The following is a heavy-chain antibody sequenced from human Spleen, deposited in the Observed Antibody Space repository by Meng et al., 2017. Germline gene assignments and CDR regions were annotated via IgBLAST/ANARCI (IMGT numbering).Heavy chain of an antibody. D-gene: IGHD6-13*01. J-gene: IGHJ4*02. CDR3: TRGGDSSSWYYLFGFDY. CDR2: ISGSGGTT. CDR1: GLTFSGFA. V-gene: IGHV3-23*01. Sequence: GESLKISCAASGLTFSGFAMSWVRQAPGKGLQWVSAISGSGGTTFYADSVKGRFTISRDNSKNTLYLQMNSLRVEDTAVYYCTRGGDSSSWYYLFGFDYWGQGTLVTVSS.